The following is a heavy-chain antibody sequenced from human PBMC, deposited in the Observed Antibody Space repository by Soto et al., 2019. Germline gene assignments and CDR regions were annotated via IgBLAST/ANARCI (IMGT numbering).Heavy chain of an antibody. D-gene: IGHD1-1*01. Sequence: QAQLVQSGAEVKKPGASVKVSCTTSGYTFTIYDINWVRQATGQGVEWMGWMNPNSGNTGYAQKVQGRGTMTRDSTLSTAYTELSSLRSEDTGLYYDVENVNCFAPWGNGTLVTVSS. CDR2: MNPNSGNT. CDR3: VENVNCFAP. V-gene: IGHV1-8*02. J-gene: IGHJ5*02. CDR1: GYTFTIYD.